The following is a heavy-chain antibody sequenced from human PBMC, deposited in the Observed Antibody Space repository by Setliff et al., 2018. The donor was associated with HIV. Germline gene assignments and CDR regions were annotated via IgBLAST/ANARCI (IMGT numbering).Heavy chain of an antibody. Sequence: PSETLSLTCLVFSYSITNGNYWAWIRQSPGKGLEWIGSIYSTGHTYYNPSHKSRLTMSVDTAENRFSLKLISVTAADTAVYYCARDRALRFSKSPSFNYFDVWGQGALVTVSS. CDR1: SYSITNGNY. CDR3: ARDRALRFSKSPSFNYFDV. D-gene: IGHD3-10*01. V-gene: IGHV4-38-2*02. J-gene: IGHJ4*02. CDR2: IYSTGHT.